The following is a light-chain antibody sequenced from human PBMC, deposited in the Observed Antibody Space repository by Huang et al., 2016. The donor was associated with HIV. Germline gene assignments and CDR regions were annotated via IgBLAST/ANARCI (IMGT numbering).Light chain of an antibody. V-gene: IGKV1-39*01. Sequence: DIQMTQSPSSLSASVGDRVTITCRASQSISSYLNWYQQKPGTAPKGLIYAETSLQSGVPSRFSGSGAGTDFTLTINNLQPEDSATYYCQQTYITPLTFGQGTKLEIK. CDR1: QSISSY. CDR2: AET. CDR3: QQTYITPLT. J-gene: IGKJ2*01.